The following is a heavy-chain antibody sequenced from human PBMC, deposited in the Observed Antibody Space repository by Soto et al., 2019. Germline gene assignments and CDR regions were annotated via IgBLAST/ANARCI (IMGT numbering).Heavy chain of an antibody. CDR3: ARVRPYCSGGSCYLFDY. CDR1: GGSISSYY. CDR2: IYYSGST. V-gene: IGHV4-59*01. J-gene: IGHJ4*02. Sequence: SETLSLTCTVSGGSISSYYWSWIRQPPGKGLEWIGYIYYSGSTNYNPSLKSRVTISVDTSKNQFSLKLSSVTAADTAVYYCARVRPYCSGGSCYLFDYWGQGTLVTVSS. D-gene: IGHD2-15*01.